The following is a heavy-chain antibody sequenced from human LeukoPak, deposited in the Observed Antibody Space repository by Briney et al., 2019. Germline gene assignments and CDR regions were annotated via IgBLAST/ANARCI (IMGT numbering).Heavy chain of an antibody. CDR1: GFTFSTYS. D-gene: IGHD2-8*01. CDR3: ARARLYTNFFDY. J-gene: IGHJ4*02. Sequence: GGSLRLSCAASGFTFSTYSMTWVRQAPGKGLEWVASIKPDGSEQYSVDSVRGRFTISRDNAKNSVSLQMNSLRAEDTAFYYCARARLYTNFFDYWGQGTLVTVSS. CDR2: IKPDGSEQ. V-gene: IGHV3-7*01.